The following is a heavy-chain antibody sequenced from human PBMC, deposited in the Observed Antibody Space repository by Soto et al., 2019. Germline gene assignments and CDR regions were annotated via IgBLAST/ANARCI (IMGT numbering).Heavy chain of an antibody. D-gene: IGHD3-3*01. J-gene: IGHJ5*02. Sequence: SETLSLTCTVSGGSISSSSYYWGWIRQPPGKGLEWIGSIYYSGSTYYNPSLKSRVTISVDTSKNQFSLKLGSVTAADTAVYYCARLTDFWSGYYAPVGFWFDPWGQGTLVTVSS. CDR2: IYYSGST. V-gene: IGHV4-39*01. CDR1: GGSISSSSYY. CDR3: ARLTDFWSGYYAPVGFWFDP.